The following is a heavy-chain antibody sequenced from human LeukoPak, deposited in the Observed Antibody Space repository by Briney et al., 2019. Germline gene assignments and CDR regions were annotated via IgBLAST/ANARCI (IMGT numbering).Heavy chain of an antibody. Sequence: RAGGSLRLSCAASGFSFSDYGMHWVRQAPGKGLEWVAVIWNGGSNKYYADSVRGRFTISRDNSKNTLYLQMNSLRDEDTAVYYCAKEGTSYCTNGVCHVDYWGQGTLVTVSS. V-gene: IGHV3-30*02. CDR1: GFSFSDYG. CDR2: IWNGGSNK. CDR3: AKEGTSYCTNGVCHVDY. D-gene: IGHD2-8*01. J-gene: IGHJ4*02.